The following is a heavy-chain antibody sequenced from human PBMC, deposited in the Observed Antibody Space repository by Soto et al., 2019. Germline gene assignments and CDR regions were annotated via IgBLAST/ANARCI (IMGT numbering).Heavy chain of an antibody. Sequence: GGSLRLSCAASGFTFSSYAMSWVRQAPGKGLEWVSAISGSGGSTYYADSVKGRFTISRDNSKNTLYLQMNSLRAEDTAVYYCATSGDYDYIWGSFDYWGQGTLVTVSS. CDR2: ISGSGGST. CDR3: ATSGDYDYIWGSFDY. CDR1: GFTFSSYA. V-gene: IGHV3-23*01. J-gene: IGHJ4*02. D-gene: IGHD3-16*01.